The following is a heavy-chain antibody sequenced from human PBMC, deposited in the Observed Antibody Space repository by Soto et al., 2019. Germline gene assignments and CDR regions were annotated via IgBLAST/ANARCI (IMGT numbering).Heavy chain of an antibody. CDR1: GFTFSSYW. D-gene: IGHD3-16*01. Sequence: EVQLVESGGGLVQPGGSLRLSCAASGFTFSSYWMSWVRQAPGKGLEWVANIKQDGSEKYYVDSVKGRFTISRDNAKNSLVLQMDSLRGEDTGVYFWARDFPPPLRGVSNAFDIWGQGTMVTVSS. V-gene: IGHV3-7*01. CDR2: IKQDGSEK. CDR3: ARDFPPPLRGVSNAFDI. J-gene: IGHJ3*02.